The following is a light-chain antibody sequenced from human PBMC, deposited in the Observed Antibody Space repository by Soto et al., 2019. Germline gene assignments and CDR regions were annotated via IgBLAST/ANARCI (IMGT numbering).Light chain of an antibody. Sequence: QSVLPQPPSASGTPGQRVTISCSTTNSRSGSNYVYWYQQLPGAAPKLLIYRNDQRPSGVPDRLSASKSGTSASLAISGLRSEDEADYFCAKWDDSLRVYVFGSGTKVTVL. V-gene: IGLV1-47*01. J-gene: IGLJ1*01. CDR2: RND. CDR3: AKWDDSLRVYV. CDR1: NSRSGSNY.